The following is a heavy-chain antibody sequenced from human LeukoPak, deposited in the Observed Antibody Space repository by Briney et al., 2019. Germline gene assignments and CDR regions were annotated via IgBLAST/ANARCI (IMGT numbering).Heavy chain of an antibody. CDR3: ARHVRSGYYYYYMDV. V-gene: IGHV4-39*01. CDR1: GGSISSSSYY. Sequence: SETLSLTCTVSGGSISSSSYYWRWIRQPPGKGLEWIGSTYYSGSTYYNPSLKSRVTISVDTSKNQFSLKLSSVTAADTAVYYFARHVRSGYYYYYMDVGGKGSTVPVSS. CDR2: TYYSGST. J-gene: IGHJ6*03. D-gene: IGHD3-10*02.